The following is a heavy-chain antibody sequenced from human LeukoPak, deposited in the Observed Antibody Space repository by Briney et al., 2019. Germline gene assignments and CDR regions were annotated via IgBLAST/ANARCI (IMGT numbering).Heavy chain of an antibody. CDR2: ISYDGSNK. V-gene: IGHV3-30*04. CDR1: GFTFSSYA. J-gene: IGHJ4*02. D-gene: IGHD4-17*01. Sequence: GRSLRLSCAVSGFTFSSYAMHWVRQAPGKGLEWVEVISYDGSNKYYADSVKGRFTISRDNSKNTLYLQMNSLRAEDTAVYYCASGEDGDYVFDYWGQGTLVTVSS. CDR3: ASGEDGDYVFDY.